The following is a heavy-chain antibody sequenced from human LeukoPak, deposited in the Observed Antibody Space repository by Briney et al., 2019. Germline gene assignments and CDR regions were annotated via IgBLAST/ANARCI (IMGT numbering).Heavy chain of an antibody. V-gene: IGHV1-2*02. Sequence: ASVKVSCKASGYTFTGYYIHWVRQAPGQGLEWMGWINPNSGGTNYAQKFQGRVTMTRDTSISTAYMELSRLRSDDTAVYYCARARAAAGNRWYYGMDVWGKGTTVTVSS. CDR3: ARARAAAGNRWYYGMDV. CDR2: INPNSGGT. D-gene: IGHD6-13*01. CDR1: GYTFTGYY. J-gene: IGHJ6*04.